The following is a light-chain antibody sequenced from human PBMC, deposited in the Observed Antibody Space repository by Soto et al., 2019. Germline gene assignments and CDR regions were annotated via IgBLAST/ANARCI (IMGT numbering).Light chain of an antibody. J-gene: IGKJ1*01. CDR1: QSLVYSNGDTY. CDR2: KVS. CDR3: KQGTHWPWT. Sequence: DVVMTQSPHSLPVTLGQPASISCTSSQSLVYSNGDTYLSWFQQRPGQSPRRLIYKVSNRDSGVPDRVSGSGSGTDFTLKISRLEAEDVAVYYCKQGTHWPWTFGQGTRVEIK. V-gene: IGKV2-30*01.